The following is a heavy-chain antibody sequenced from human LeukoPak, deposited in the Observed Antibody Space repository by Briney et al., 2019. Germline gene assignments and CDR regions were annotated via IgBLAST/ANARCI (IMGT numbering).Heavy chain of an antibody. V-gene: IGHV5-51*01. CDR2: IHLDDSNA. J-gene: IGHJ6*03. CDR3: ARLEKIRSSPYSYFYFMDV. D-gene: IGHD3-16*02. CDR1: EYMFSNYW. Sequence: GESLKISCNGSEYMFSNYWIGWVRQMPGKGLEGMGGIHLDDSNARYSPSFEGQVTISVDKSISTAYLQWSSLKASDTAMYYCARLEKIRSSPYSYFYFMDVWGTGTTVTVS.